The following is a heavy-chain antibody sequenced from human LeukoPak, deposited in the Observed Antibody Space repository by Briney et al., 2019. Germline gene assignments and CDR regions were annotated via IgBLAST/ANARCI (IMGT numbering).Heavy chain of an antibody. D-gene: IGHD1-1*01. V-gene: IGHV3-48*01. CDR3: ARDHNYAFDN. J-gene: IGHJ4*02. CDR1: GFPFIEYS. CDR2: IGIDSGNT. Sequence: GGSLRLSCTASGFPFIEYSMNWVRQVPGKGLEWIAYIGIDSGNTKYADSVRGLFTISADKTKNSLYLQMNSLRVDDTAVYYCARDHNYAFDNWGQGTLVSVAS.